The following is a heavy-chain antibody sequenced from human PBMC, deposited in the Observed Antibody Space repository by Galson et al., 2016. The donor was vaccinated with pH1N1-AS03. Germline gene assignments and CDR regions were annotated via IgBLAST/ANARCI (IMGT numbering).Heavy chain of an antibody. CDR1: GDSFSNYY. Sequence: GDSFSNYYWSWIRETPGRGLEWIGYIYYAGNTKNNPSLESRVIISLDTSKNQFSLTLKSVTAADTAVYYCVSARGFYGSNYFDYWGPGRVVIVSS. V-gene: IGHV4-59*01. CDR2: IYYAGNT. J-gene: IGHJ4*02. CDR3: VSARGFYGSNYFDY. D-gene: IGHD1-26*01.